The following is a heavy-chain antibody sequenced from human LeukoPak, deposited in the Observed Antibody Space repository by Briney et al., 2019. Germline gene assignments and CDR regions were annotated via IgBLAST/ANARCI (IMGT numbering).Heavy chain of an antibody. CDR1: GFTLSGYW. CDR3: ARVSDGSGSYPNWFDP. V-gene: IGHV3-7*02. CDR2: IKHDGGEK. J-gene: IGHJ5*02. Sequence: GGSLRLSCAASGFTLSGYWMSWVRQAPGKGLEWVANIKHDGGEKYYVGSVKGRFTISRDNAKDSVYLQMNSLRAEDTAVYYCARVSDGSGSYPNWFDPWGQGTLVTVSS. D-gene: IGHD3-10*01.